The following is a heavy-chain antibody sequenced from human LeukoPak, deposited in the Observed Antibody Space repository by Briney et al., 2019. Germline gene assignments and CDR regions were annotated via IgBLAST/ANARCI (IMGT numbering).Heavy chain of an antibody. D-gene: IGHD6-6*01. CDR2: IIPIFGTA. V-gene: IGHV1-69*05. CDR3: ARIRIAARQSWFDP. Sequence: SVKVSCKAPGGTFSSYAISWVRQAPGQGLEWMGGIIPIFGTANYAQKLQGRVTMTTDTSTSTAYMELRSLRSDDTAVYYCARIRIAARQSWFDPWGQGTLVTVSS. J-gene: IGHJ5*02. CDR1: GGTFSSYA.